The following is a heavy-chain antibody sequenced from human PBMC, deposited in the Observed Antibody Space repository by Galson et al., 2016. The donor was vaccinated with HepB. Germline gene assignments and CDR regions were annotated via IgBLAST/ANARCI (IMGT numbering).Heavy chain of an antibody. CDR3: VKDQIAMATGAFDI. D-gene: IGHD5-24*01. J-gene: IGHJ3*02. Sequence: SLRLSCAASGFTFSTYAMHWVRQAPGKRLEYVSSISSNGGSTYYADSVKGRFTISRDNSKNTLFLQMNSLRANDTALYHCVKDQIAMATGAFDIWGQGTMVTVSS. CDR2: ISSNGGST. V-gene: IGHV3-64D*06. CDR1: GFTFSTYA.